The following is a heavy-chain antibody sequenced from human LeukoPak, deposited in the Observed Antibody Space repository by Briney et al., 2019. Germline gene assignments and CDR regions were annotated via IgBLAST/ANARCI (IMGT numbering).Heavy chain of an antibody. Sequence: GGSLRLSCAASGFTFSNYAMNWVRQAPGKGLEWVSAISGSGGSTYYADSVKGRFTISRDNSKNTLYLQMNSLRAEDTAVYYCAKDLSGSYYDYWGQGTLVTVSS. V-gene: IGHV3-23*01. D-gene: IGHD1-26*01. J-gene: IGHJ4*02. CDR2: ISGSGGST. CDR3: AKDLSGSYYDY. CDR1: GFTFSNYA.